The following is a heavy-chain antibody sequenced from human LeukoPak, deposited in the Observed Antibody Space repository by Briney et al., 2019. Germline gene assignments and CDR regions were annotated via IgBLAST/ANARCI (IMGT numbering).Heavy chain of an antibody. CDR1: GFTFDDYA. D-gene: IGHD6-13*01. J-gene: IGHJ1*01. Sequence: GGSLRLSCAASGFTFDDYAMHWVRQAPGKGLEWVSGISWNSGSIDYADSVKGRFTISRDNAKNSLYLQMNSLRAEDTALYYCAKSGGTGYSNSYEFFQHWGQGTLVTVSS. CDR2: ISWNSGSI. CDR3: AKSGGTGYSNSYEFFQH. V-gene: IGHV3-9*01.